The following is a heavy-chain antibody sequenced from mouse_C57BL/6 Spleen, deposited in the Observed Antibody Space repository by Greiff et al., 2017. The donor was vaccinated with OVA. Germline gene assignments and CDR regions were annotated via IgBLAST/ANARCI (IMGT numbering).Heavy chain of an antibody. V-gene: IGHV2-9-1*01. D-gene: IGHD2-3*01. Sequence: VMLVESGPGLVAPSQSLSITCTVSGFSLTSYAISWVRQPPGKGLEWLGVIWTGGGTNYNSALKSRLSISKDNSKSQVFLKMNSLQTDDAARYDCARNSIYDGYPFAYWGQGTLVTVSA. J-gene: IGHJ3*01. CDR3: ARNSIYDGYPFAY. CDR2: IWTGGGT. CDR1: GFSLTSYA.